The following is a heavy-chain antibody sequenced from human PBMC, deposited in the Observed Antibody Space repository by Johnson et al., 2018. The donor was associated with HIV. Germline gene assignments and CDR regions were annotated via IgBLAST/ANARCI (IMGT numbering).Heavy chain of an antibody. V-gene: IGHV3-23*04. CDR3: AKTVIVVVPAARGDAFDI. Sequence: VQLVESGGGVVRPGGSLRLSCAASGFTFDDYGMSWVRQAPGKGLEWVSAISGSGGSTYYADSVTGRFTISRDNSKNTLYLQMNSLRAEDTAVYYCAKTVIVVVPAARGDAFDIWGQGTMVTVSS. CDR2: ISGSGGST. CDR1: GFTFDDYG. D-gene: IGHD2-2*01. J-gene: IGHJ3*02.